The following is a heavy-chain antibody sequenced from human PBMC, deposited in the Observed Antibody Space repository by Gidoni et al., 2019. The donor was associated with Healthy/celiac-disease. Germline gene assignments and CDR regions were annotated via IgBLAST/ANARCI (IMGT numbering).Heavy chain of an antibody. CDR3: ARPAAIPFAYYGMDV. D-gene: IGHD2-2*02. CDR1: GGTFSSYA. V-gene: IGHV1-69*01. CDR2: VIPIFGTA. J-gene: IGHJ6*02. Sequence: QVQLVQSGAEVQKPVSSVQVSCKASGGTFSSYAISWVRQAPGQGLEWMGGVIPIFGTANYAQKFQGRVTITADEATSTAYMELSSLRSEDTAVYYCARPAAIPFAYYGMDVWGQGTTVTVSS.